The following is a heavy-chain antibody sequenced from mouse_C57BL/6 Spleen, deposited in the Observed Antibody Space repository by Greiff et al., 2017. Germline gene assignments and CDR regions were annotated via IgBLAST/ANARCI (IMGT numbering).Heavy chain of an antibody. J-gene: IGHJ3*01. CDR2: IYPGDGDT. Sequence: QVQLKESGPELVKPGASVKISCKASGYAFSSSWMNWVKQRPGKGLEWIGRIYPGDGDTNYNGKFKGKATLTAYKSYSTAYMQLSSLTSEDTAVYFCARSGFAYWGQGTLVTVSA. CDR1: GYAFSSSW. CDR3: ARSGFAY. V-gene: IGHV1-82*01.